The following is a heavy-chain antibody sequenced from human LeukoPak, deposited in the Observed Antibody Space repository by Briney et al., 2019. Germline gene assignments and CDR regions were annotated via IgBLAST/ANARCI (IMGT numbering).Heavy chain of an antibody. CDR3: ARDWGSSGYPDY. D-gene: IGHD3-22*01. CDR2: IYYSGST. V-gene: IGHV4-39*02. CDR1: GGSISSSSYY. Sequence: SETLSLTCTVSGGSISSSSYYWGWLRQPPGKGLEWIGSIYYSGSTYYNPSLKSRITISVDTSKNQFSLKLSPVTAADTAVYYCARDWGSSGYPDYWGQGTLVTVSS. J-gene: IGHJ4*02.